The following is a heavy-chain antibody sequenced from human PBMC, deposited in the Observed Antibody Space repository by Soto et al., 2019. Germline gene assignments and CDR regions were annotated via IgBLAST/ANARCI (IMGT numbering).Heavy chain of an antibody. J-gene: IGHJ5*02. CDR3: SRDFIYDILTEGFDP. Sequence: EAQLVESGGGLVQPGRSLRLYCAASGFSFDDYAMHWVRQTPGKGLEWVSGVTWNSAVKGYADSVEGRFTISRDNARNSLYLEMNSLGAEDTAMYYCSRDFIYDILTEGFDPWGQGTLVTVSS. V-gene: IGHV3-9*01. CDR1: GFSFDDYA. D-gene: IGHD3-9*01. CDR2: VTWNSAVK.